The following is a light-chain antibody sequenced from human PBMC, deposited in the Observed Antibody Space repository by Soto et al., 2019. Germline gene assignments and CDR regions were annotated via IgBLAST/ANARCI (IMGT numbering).Light chain of an antibody. J-gene: IGLJ1*01. CDR1: SSDVGGYNY. Sequence: QSALTQPASVSGSPGQSITISCTGTSSDVGGYNYVSWYQQHPGKAPKLMIYDVSNRPSGVSNRFSGSKSGNTASLTISGLHAEDEADYYCSSYTSSSTPPYVFGTGTKLTVL. CDR2: DVS. CDR3: SSYTSSSTPPYV. V-gene: IGLV2-14*01.